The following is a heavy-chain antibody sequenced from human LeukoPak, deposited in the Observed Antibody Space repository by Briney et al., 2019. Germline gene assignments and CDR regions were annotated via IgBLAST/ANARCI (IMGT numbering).Heavy chain of an antibody. CDR1: GYTFTSYY. Sequence: ASVTVSCKASGYTFTSYYMHWVRQAPGQGLEWMGWINPNSGGTNYAQKFQGWVTMTRDTSISTAYMELSRLRSDDTAVYYCAREGRTVTTLDYWGQGTLVTVSS. CDR3: AREGRTVTTLDY. V-gene: IGHV1-2*04. J-gene: IGHJ4*02. CDR2: INPNSGGT. D-gene: IGHD4-17*01.